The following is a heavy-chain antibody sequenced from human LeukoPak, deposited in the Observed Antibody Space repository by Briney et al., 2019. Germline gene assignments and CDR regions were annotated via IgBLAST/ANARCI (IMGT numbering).Heavy chain of an antibody. CDR3: ARDRPAYCGGDCYAEYFQH. D-gene: IGHD2-21*02. CDR2: IYSGGST. CDR1: EFTFSSYA. J-gene: IGHJ1*01. Sequence: PGGSLRLSCAASEFTFSSYAMSWVRQAPGKGLEWVSVIYSGGSTYYADSVKGRFTISRDNSKNTLYLQMNSLRAEDTAVYYCARDRPAYCGGDCYAEYFQHWGQGTLVTVSS. V-gene: IGHV3-66*01.